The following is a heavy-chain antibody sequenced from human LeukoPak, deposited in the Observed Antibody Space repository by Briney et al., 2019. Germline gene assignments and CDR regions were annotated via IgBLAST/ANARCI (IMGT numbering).Heavy chain of an antibody. CDR1: GFTFSSYG. CDR2: IRYDGNNK. CDR3: AKAAYGSESYYDPFDY. D-gene: IGHD3-10*01. J-gene: IGHJ4*02. Sequence: GGSLRLSCAASGFTFSSYGMHWVRQAPGKGLEWVAFIRYDGNNKYYADSVKGRFTISRDNSKNTLYLQMNSLRAEDTAVYYCAKAAYGSESYYDPFDYWGQGTLVTVSS. V-gene: IGHV3-30*02.